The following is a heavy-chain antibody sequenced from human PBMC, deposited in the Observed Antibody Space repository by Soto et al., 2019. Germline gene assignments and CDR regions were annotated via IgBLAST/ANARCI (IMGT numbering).Heavy chain of an antibody. Sequence: GGSLRLSCAASGFTFSSYSMNWVRQAPGKGLEWVSSISSSSSYIYYADSVKGRFTISRDNAENSLYLQMNSLRAEDTAVYYCARAPPDYYDSSGYHTGNDYWGQGTLVTVSS. J-gene: IGHJ4*02. V-gene: IGHV3-21*01. CDR1: GFTFSSYS. CDR2: ISSSSSYI. D-gene: IGHD3-22*01. CDR3: ARAPPDYYDSSGYHTGNDY.